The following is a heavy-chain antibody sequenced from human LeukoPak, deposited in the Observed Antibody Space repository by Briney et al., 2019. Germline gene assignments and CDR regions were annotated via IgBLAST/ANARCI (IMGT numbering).Heavy chain of an antibody. CDR1: GYTFTSYG. D-gene: IGHD5-18*01. CDR3: ARERDTALAPYLDY. Sequence: ASVKVSCKASGYTFTSYGISWVRQAPGQGLEWMGWISAYNGNTNYAQKLQGRVTMTTDTSTSTAYMELRSLRSDDTAVYYCARERDTALAPYLDYWGQGTLLTVSS. J-gene: IGHJ4*02. CDR2: ISAYNGNT. V-gene: IGHV1-18*01.